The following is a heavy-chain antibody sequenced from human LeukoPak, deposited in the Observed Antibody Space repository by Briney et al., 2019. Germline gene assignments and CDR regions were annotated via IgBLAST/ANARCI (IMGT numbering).Heavy chain of an antibody. D-gene: IGHD6-19*01. J-gene: IGHJ6*04. Sequence: PGGPLRLSCAASGFTFSNAWMSWVRQAPGKGLEWVGRIKSKTDGGTTDYDAPVKGRFTISRDDSKNTLYLQMNSLKTEDTAVYYCPTPGGGPAVAVLLDGMDVWGKGTTVTVSS. CDR2: IKSKTDGGTT. V-gene: IGHV3-15*01. CDR1: GFTFSNAW. CDR3: PTPGGGPAVAVLLDGMDV.